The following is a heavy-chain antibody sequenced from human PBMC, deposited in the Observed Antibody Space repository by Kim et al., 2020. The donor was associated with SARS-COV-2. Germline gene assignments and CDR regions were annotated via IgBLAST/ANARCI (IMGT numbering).Heavy chain of an antibody. V-gene: IGHV3-11*05. CDR1: GFTFSDYD. J-gene: IGHJ6*02. D-gene: IGHD3-16*02. Sequence: GGSLRLSCAASGFTFSDYDMSWIRQAPGKGLEWVSYISSSSSYTYYADSVKGRFTTSRDNAQNSLYLQMTSLRAEDTAVYYCARDGYDYVWGSYRVYYYYYGMDVWGQGTTVTVSS. CDR2: ISSSSSYT. CDR3: ARDGYDYVWGSYRVYYYYYGMDV.